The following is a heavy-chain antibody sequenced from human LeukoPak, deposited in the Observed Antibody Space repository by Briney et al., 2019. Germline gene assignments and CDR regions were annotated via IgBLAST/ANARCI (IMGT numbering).Heavy chain of an antibody. D-gene: IGHD3-9*01. J-gene: IGHJ6*02. CDR2: MNPNSGNT. Sequence: ASVKVSCKASGYTFTSYDINWVRQATGQGLEWMGWMNPNSGNTGYAQKFQGRVTMTRNTSISTAYMELSSLRSEDTAVYYCARGLLRYFDWLPHQGSYYYGIDVWGQGTTVTVSS. V-gene: IGHV1-8*01. CDR3: ARGLLRYFDWLPHQGSYYYGIDV. CDR1: GYTFTSYD.